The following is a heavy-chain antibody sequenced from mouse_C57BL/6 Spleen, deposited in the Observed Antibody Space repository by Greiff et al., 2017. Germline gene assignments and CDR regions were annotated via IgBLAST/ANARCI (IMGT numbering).Heavy chain of an antibody. CDR2: IDPANGNT. CDR3: AKGPLSSYTWFAY. D-gene: IGHD1-1*01. V-gene: IGHV14-3*01. CDR1: GFNIKNTY. Sequence: VQLQQSVAELVRPGASVKLSCTASGFNIKNTYMHWVKQRPEQGLEWIGRIDPANGNTKYAPKFQGKATITADTSSNTAYLQLISLTSEDTTIYYCAKGPLSSYTWFAYWGQGTLVTVSA. J-gene: IGHJ3*01.